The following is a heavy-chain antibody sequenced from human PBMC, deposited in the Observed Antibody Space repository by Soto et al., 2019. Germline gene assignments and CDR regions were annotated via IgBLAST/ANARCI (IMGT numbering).Heavy chain of an antibody. J-gene: IGHJ6*02. CDR2: IYYSGST. CDR3: ARETSSSWPSYYYGMDV. Sequence: QVQLQESGPGLVKPSQTLSLTCTVSGGSISSGGDYWSWIRQHPGKGLEWIGYIYYSGSTYYNPSLQSRVTISVDTSKNQFSLKLSSVTAADTAVYYCARETSSSWPSYYYGMDVWGQGTTVTVSS. CDR1: GGSISSGGDY. D-gene: IGHD6-13*01. V-gene: IGHV4-31*03.